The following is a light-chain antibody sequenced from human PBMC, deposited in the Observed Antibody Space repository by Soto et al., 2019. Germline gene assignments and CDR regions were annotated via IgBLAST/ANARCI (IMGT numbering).Light chain of an antibody. CDR1: QTISSSY. J-gene: IGKJ1*01. V-gene: IGKV3D-7*01. CDR3: QQKYRLPRR. Sequence: CRSSQTISSSYLAWYQQKPGQAPRLLIHGASSRATGIPDRFSGSGSGTEFTLTISCLQPEDFATYFCQQKYRLPRRLGQGTKVDIK. CDR2: GAS.